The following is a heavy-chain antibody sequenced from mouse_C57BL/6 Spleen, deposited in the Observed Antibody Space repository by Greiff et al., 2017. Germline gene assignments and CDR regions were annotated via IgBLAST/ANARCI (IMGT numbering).Heavy chain of an antibody. Sequence: VKVVESGPGLVAPSQSLSITCTVSGFSLTSYGVDWVRQSPGKGLEWLGVIWGVGSTNYNSALKSRLSISKDNSKSQVFLKMNSLQTDDTAMYYCASEGKRGRFAYWGQGTLVTVSA. D-gene: IGHD4-1*01. V-gene: IGHV2-6*01. CDR2: IWGVGST. CDR1: GFSLTSYG. J-gene: IGHJ3*01. CDR3: ASEGKRGRFAY.